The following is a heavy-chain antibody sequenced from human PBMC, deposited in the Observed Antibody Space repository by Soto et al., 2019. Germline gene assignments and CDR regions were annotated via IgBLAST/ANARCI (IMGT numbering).Heavy chain of an antibody. V-gene: IGHV3-48*02. CDR2: ISRSSTTTI. CDR1: GFTLSSYS. Sequence: PGGSLRISCAASGFTLSSYSMNWVRQAPGKGLELISYISRSSTTTIYYADSVKGRFTISRDNAKNSLYLQMNSLRDEDTAVYYCARDRLGYSYGNSMDVWGQGTTVTVSS. D-gene: IGHD5-18*01. CDR3: ARDRLGYSYGNSMDV. J-gene: IGHJ6*02.